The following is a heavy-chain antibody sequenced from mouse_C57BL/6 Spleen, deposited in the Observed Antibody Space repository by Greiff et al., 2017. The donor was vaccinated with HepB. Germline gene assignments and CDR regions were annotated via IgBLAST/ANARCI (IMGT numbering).Heavy chain of an antibody. J-gene: IGHJ1*03. Sequence: EVKVVESEGGLVQPGSSMKLSCTASGFTFSDYYMAWVRQVPEKGLEWVANINYDGSSTYYLDSLKSRFIISRDNAKNILYLQMSSLKSEDTATYYCARDLIYYYGSSISWYFDVWGTGTTVTVSS. CDR1: GFTFSDYY. CDR3: ARDLIYYYGSSISWYFDV. V-gene: IGHV5-16*01. D-gene: IGHD1-1*01. CDR2: INYDGSST.